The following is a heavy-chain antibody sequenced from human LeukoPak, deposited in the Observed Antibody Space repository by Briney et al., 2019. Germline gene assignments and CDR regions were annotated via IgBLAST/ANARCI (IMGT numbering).Heavy chain of an antibody. Sequence: SRPTPLNPTQTLTLTCTFSGFSISTSGLRVSWIRQPPGKALEWLARIDWADDKFYSPSLKTRLTISKDTSKNQVVLTMTNMDPVDTATYYCARVRCGSDCYPDYWGQGTLVTVSS. D-gene: IGHD2-21*02. CDR1: GFSISTSGLR. V-gene: IGHV2-70*04. J-gene: IGHJ4*02. CDR2: IDWADDK. CDR3: ARVRCGSDCYPDY.